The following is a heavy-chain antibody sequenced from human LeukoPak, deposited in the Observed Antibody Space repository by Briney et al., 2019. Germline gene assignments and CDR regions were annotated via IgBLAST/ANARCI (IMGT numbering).Heavy chain of an antibody. J-gene: IGHJ4*02. CDR2: IIPIFGTA. Sequence: GASVKVSCKASGGTFSSYAISWVRQAPGQGLEWMGGIIPIFGTANYAQKFQGRVTITADESTSTAYMELSSLRSEDTAVYYCARAYYYDSSSYYYPLDYWGQGTLVTVSS. CDR3: ARAYYYDSSSYYYPLDY. V-gene: IGHV1-69*13. D-gene: IGHD3-22*01. CDR1: GGTFSSYA.